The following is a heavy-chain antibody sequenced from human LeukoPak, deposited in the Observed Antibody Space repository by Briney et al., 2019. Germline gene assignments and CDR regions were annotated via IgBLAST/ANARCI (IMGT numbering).Heavy chain of an antibody. CDR2: IYSGGST. CDR1: GFTISSNY. V-gene: IGHV3-53*01. CDR3: ARQYSSGWYYFDY. J-gene: IGHJ4*02. Sequence: GGSLRLSCAASGFTISSNYMNWVRRAPGKGLEWVSVIYSGGSTYYADSVKGRFTISRDNSKNTLYLQMNSLRAEDTAVYYCARQYSSGWYYFDYWGQGTLVTVSS. D-gene: IGHD6-19*01.